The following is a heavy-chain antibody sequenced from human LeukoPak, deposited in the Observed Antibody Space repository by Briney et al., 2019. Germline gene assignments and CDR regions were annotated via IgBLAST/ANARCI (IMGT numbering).Heavy chain of an antibody. D-gene: IGHD3-10*01. V-gene: IGHV1-3*01. CDR3: ARGTNPITMVRGVTNWFDP. Sequence: ASVKVSCKASGYTFTSYAMHWVRQAPGQRHEWMGWINAGNGNTKYSQKFQGRVTITRDTSASTAYMELSSLRSEDTAVYYCARGTNPITMVRGVTNWFDPWGQGTLVTVSS. CDR2: INAGNGNT. J-gene: IGHJ5*02. CDR1: GYTFTSYA.